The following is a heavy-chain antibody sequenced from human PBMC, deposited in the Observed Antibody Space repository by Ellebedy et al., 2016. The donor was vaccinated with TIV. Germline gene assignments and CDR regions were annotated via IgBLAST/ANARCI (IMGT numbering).Heavy chain of an antibody. CDR1: GGSFSGYY. CDR3: ARGCSTTSCYLGV. D-gene: IGHD2-2*01. CDR2: INHSGST. Sequence: SETLSLXXAVYGGSFSGYYWSWIRQPPGKGLEWIGEINHSGSTNYNPSLKSRVTISIDTSKNQFSLKVNSVTATDTAVYYCARGCSTTSCYLGVWGQGTMVTVSS. V-gene: IGHV4-34*01. J-gene: IGHJ3*01.